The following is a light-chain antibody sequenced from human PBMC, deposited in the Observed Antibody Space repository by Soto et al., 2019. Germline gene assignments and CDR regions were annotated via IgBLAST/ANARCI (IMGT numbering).Light chain of an antibody. CDR3: QSYDSSLSGSV. CDR2: GNS. V-gene: IGLV1-40*01. Sequence: QSVLTKPPSVSGAPGKRVTISCTGSSSNIGAGYDVHWYQQLPGTAPKLLIYGNSNRPSGVPDRFSGSKSGNSASLAITGLQAEDQADYYCQSYDSSLSGSVFGGWTKVPVL. J-gene: IGLJ2*01. CDR1: SSNIGAGYD.